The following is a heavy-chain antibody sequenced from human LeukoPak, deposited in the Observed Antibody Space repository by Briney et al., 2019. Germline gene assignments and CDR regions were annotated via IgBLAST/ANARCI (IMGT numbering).Heavy chain of an antibody. CDR3: ARDLYSSGWYGHDY. CDR2: INPNSGGT. Sequence: ASVKVSCKASGYTFTSYGISWVRQAPGQGLEWMGWINPNSGGTNYAQKFQGRVTMTRDTSISTAYMELSRLRSDDTAVYYCARDLYSSGWYGHDYWGQGTLVTVSS. CDR1: GYTFTSYG. J-gene: IGHJ4*02. D-gene: IGHD6-19*01. V-gene: IGHV1-2*02.